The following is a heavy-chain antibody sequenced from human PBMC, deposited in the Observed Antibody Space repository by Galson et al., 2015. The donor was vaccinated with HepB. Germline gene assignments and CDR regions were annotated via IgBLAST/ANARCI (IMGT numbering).Heavy chain of an antibody. CDR2: IYPGDSDT. V-gene: IGHV5-51*01. CDR3: ARRGKPGYSSGWYNY. Sequence: QSGAEVKKPGESLKISCKGSGYSFTTYWIGWVRQMPGKGLEWMGIIYPGDSDTRYSPSLQGRATISVDKSLSTAYLQWSSPKASDTTMYYCARRGKPGYSSGWYNYWGQGTLVTVSS. CDR1: GYSFTTYW. J-gene: IGHJ4*02. D-gene: IGHD6-19*01.